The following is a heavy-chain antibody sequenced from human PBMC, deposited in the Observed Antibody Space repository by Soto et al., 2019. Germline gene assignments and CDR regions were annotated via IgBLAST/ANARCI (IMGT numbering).Heavy chain of an antibody. CDR3: SKWDGYGDQ. CDR1: GFTFSTDS. CDR2: ISGGGDST. D-gene: IGHD5-12*01. Sequence: EVQLLESGGGLVQPGGALRLSCAAPGFTFSTDSMTWVRQAPGKGLEWVCGISGGGDSTHYPDSVKGRFTISRDNSKNMVYLQMNSLTADDTAVYFCSKWDGYGDQWGQGTLVTVSS. V-gene: IGHV3-23*01. J-gene: IGHJ5*02.